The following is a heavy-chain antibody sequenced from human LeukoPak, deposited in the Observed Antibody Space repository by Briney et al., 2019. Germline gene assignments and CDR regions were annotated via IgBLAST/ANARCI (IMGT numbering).Heavy chain of an antibody. CDR1: GFTFSSYG. CDR3: AKDLFGTYYDFWSGYLIGGAFDY. Sequence: PGGSLRLSCAASGFTFSSYGMHWVRQAPGRGLEWVAFIRYDGSNKYYADSGKGRFTISRDNSKNTLYLKMNSLRAEDTAVYYCAKDLFGTYYDFWSGYLIGGAFDYWGQGTLVTVSS. V-gene: IGHV3-30*02. CDR2: IRYDGSNK. D-gene: IGHD3-3*01. J-gene: IGHJ4*02.